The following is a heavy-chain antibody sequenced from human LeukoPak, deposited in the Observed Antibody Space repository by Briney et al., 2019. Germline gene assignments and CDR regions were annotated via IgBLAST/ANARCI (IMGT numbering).Heavy chain of an antibody. Sequence: SSGGYYWSWIRQHPGKGLEWVSGINWNGGSTGYADSVKGRFTISRDNAKNSLYLQMNSLRAEDTALYHCARVHGYSYAPGDYWGQGTLVTVSS. V-gene: IGHV3-20*01. CDR2: INWNGGST. CDR3: ARVHGYSYAPGDY. J-gene: IGHJ4*02. D-gene: IGHD5-18*01. CDR1: SSGGYY.